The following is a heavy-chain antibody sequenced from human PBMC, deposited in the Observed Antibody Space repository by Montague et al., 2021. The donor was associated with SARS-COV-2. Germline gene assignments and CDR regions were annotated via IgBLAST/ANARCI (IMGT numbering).Heavy chain of an antibody. CDR2: ISPTGST. CDR3: VGAPNEYYFDY. Sequence: SETLSLTCDVYGGSFSRYFWSWIRQPPGRGPELIGHISPTGSTRYNPSLDSRVTRSLDTSKSRLSLGLTSVTVADTSIYFCVGAPNEYYFDYWGQGTPVSVSS. D-gene: IGHD3-16*01. J-gene: IGHJ4*02. CDR1: GGSFSRYF. V-gene: IGHV4-34*01.